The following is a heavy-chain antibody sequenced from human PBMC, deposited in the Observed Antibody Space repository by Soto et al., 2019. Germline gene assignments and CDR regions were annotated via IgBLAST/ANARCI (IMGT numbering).Heavy chain of an antibody. CDR2: IDPSDSCT. V-gene: IGHV5-10-1*01. Sequence: GESLKISCKGSGYSFTSYWISWVRQMPGKGLEWMGRIDPSDSCTNYSPSFQGHVTISADKSISTAYLQWSSLKASDTAMYYCASTHSSGGYYYYGMDVWGQGTTVTVSS. J-gene: IGHJ6*02. D-gene: IGHD3-22*01. CDR1: GYSFTSYW. CDR3: ASTHSSGGYYYYGMDV.